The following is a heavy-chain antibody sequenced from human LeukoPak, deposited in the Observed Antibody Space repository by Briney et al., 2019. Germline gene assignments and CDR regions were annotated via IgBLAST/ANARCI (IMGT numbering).Heavy chain of an antibody. D-gene: IGHD1-26*01. CDR2: MNPNSGNT. CDR1: GYTFTSYD. CDR3: ARVGATDYYYYGMDV. V-gene: IGHV1-8*01. J-gene: IGHJ6*02. Sequence: GASVKVSCKASGYTFTSYDTNWVRQATGQGLEWMGWMNPNSGNTGYAQKFQGRVTMTRNTSISTAYMELSSLRSEDTAVYYCARVGATDYYYYGMDVWGQGTTVTVSS.